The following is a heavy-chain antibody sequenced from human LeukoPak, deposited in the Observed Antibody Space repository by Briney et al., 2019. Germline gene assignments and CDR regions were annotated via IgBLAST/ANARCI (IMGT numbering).Heavy chain of an antibody. J-gene: IGHJ4*02. CDR1: GFTFSDYY. D-gene: IGHD4-17*01. CDR3: ARDNAVTTPHRLDY. V-gene: IGHV3-11*01. CDR2: ISSSGSTI. Sequence: GGSLRLSCAASGFTFSDYYMSWIRQAPGKGLEWVSYISSSGSTIYYADSVKGRFTISRDNAKNSLYLQMNSLRAEDTAVYYCARDNAVTTPHRLDYWGQGTLVTVSS.